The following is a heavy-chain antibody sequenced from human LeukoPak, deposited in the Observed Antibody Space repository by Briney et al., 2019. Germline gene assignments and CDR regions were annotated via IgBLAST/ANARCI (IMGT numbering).Heavy chain of an antibody. D-gene: IGHD1-1*01. V-gene: IGHV3-23*01. CDR1: GLSFSDYA. CDR2: ASYYVGKQ. Sequence: PGGSLRLSCAASGLSFSDYAMSWVRQAPGKGLEWVSTASYYVGKQYHADSVRGRFTVSRDNSRNTVSLQMSSLRVEDTGIYYCAKAGIGADGAGFLCEYWGQGTLVTVSS. J-gene: IGHJ4*02. CDR3: AKAGIGADGAGFLCEY.